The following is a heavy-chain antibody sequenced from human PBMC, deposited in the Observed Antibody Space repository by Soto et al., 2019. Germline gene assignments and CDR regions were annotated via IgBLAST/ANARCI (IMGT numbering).Heavy chain of an antibody. V-gene: IGHV3-21*01. CDR3: ARDRIVDTAMGPLDP. CDR2: ISSSSSYI. D-gene: IGHD5-18*01. CDR1: GFTFSSYS. Sequence: VGSLRLSCAASGFTFSSYSMNWVRQAPGKGLEWVSSISSSSSYIYYADSVKGRFTISRDNAKNSLYLQMNSLRAEDTAVYYCARDRIVDTAMGPLDPWGQGTLVTVSS. J-gene: IGHJ5*02.